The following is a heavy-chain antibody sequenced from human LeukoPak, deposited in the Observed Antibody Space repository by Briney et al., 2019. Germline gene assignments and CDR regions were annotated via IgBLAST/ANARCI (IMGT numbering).Heavy chain of an antibody. D-gene: IGHD3-22*01. CDR3: ARGGYYDSSEDAFDI. CDR2: IYYSGST. CDR1: GGSISSSSYY. Sequence: SETLSLTCTVSGGSISSSSYYWGWIRQPPGKGLEWIGSIYYSGSTYYNPSLKSRVTMSVDTSKNQFSLKLSSVTAADTAVYYCARGGYYDSSEDAFDIWGQGTMVTVSS. V-gene: IGHV4-39*07. J-gene: IGHJ3*02.